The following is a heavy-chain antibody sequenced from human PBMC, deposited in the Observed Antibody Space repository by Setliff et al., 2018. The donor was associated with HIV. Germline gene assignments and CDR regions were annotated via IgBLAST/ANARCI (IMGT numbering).Heavy chain of an antibody. Sequence: SETLSLTCTVSGGSISSYYWSWIRQPAGKGLEWIGHIYTGGSTNYNPSLKSRVTMSVDTSKNQFSLKLSSVTAADTAVYYCARETRPGLTRSGFDYWGQGTLVTVSS. CDR1: GGSISSYY. V-gene: IGHV4-4*07. J-gene: IGHJ4*02. CDR2: IYTGGST. D-gene: IGHD1-1*01. CDR3: ARETRPGLTRSGFDY.